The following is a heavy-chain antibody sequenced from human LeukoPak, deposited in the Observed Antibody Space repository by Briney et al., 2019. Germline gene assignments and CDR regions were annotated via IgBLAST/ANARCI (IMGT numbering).Heavy chain of an antibody. CDR1: GFTFSSYA. CDR3: ASSGIVGALGFDY. V-gene: IGHV3-23*01. D-gene: IGHD1-26*01. CDR2: ISGSGGST. Sequence: GGSLRLSCAASGFTFSSYAMSWVRHAPGEGREWVSAISGSGGSTYYADSVKGRFTISRDNSKNTLYLQMNSLRAEDTAVYYCASSGIVGALGFDYWGQGTLVTVSS. J-gene: IGHJ4*02.